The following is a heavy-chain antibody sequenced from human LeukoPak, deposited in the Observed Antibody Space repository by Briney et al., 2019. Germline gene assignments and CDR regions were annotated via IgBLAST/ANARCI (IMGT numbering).Heavy chain of an antibody. CDR2: IKQDGSES. CDR3: ARDFWGAYRVDFFDY. J-gene: IGHJ4*02. V-gene: IGHV3-7*01. D-gene: IGHD3-3*01. CDR1: GFTFNNYW. Sequence: GGSLRLSCVAPGFTFNNYWMSWVRRAPGKGPESVANIKQDGSESYYVDTVRGRFTVSRDNAKNSLYLQINSLRAEDTALYYCARDFWGAYRVDFFDYWGQGTLVTVSS.